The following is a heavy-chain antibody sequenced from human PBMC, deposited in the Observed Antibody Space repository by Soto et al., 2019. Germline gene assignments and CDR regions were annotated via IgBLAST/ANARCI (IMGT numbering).Heavy chain of an antibody. Sequence: EVQLVESGGGFVQPGRSLRLSCAASGFTFDDYAMHWVRQAPGKGLEWVSGISWNSGSIGYADSVKGRFTISRDNAKNSLYLQMNSLRAEDTVLYYCAKDTRRGYCSGGSCYLFDYWGQGTLVTVSS. V-gene: IGHV3-9*01. J-gene: IGHJ4*02. CDR3: AKDTRRGYCSGGSCYLFDY. CDR1: GFTFDDYA. CDR2: ISWNSGSI. D-gene: IGHD2-15*01.